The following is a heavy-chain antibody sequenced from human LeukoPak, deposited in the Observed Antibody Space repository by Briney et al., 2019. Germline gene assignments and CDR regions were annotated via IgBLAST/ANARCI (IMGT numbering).Heavy chain of an antibody. CDR2: IYTSGST. D-gene: IGHD2-2*01. V-gene: IGHV4-61*02. CDR1: GGSISSGSYY. Sequence: PSETLSLTCTVSGGSISSGSYYWSWIRQPAGKGLEWIGRIYTSGSTNYNPSLKSRVTISVDTSKNQFSLKLSSVTAADTAVYYCARSRRVGPAATRFGYWGQGTLVTVSS. J-gene: IGHJ4*02. CDR3: ARSRRVGPAATRFGY.